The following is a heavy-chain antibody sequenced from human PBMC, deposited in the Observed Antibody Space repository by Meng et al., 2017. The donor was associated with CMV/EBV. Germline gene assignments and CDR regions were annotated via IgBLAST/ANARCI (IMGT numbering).Heavy chain of an antibody. CDR1: GGTFSSDA. V-gene: IGHV1-69*01. D-gene: IGHD3-22*01. J-gene: IGHJ4*02. CDR3: ARGYYDSSDYYYRWGYYFDY. CDR2: ISPIFGTA. Sequence: KVPSEASGGTFSSDARGWLRRAPGQGLQWIGGISPIFGTANSAQKFQCRVTITADDSTSTAYLDLNSLGSEETAVYNCARGYYDSSDYYYRWGYYFDYWGQGTLVTVSS.